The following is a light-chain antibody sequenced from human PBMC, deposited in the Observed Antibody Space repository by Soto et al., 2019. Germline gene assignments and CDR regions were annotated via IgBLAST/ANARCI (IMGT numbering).Light chain of an antibody. V-gene: IGKV3-11*01. CDR2: DAS. Sequence: EIVLTQSPVTLSLSPGERATLSCRASQSVSSYLAWYQKKPGQAPRILIYDASKRATGIPARFSGSGSGTDFNLTISSLEPEDFAVYYCQQRRNWQVTFGQGTRLEIK. J-gene: IGKJ5*01. CDR3: QQRRNWQVT. CDR1: QSVSSY.